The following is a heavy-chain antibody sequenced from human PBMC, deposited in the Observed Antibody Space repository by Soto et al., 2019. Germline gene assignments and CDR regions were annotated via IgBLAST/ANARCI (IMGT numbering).Heavy chain of an antibody. Sequence: QLQLQESGPGLVKPSETLSLTCTVSGGSISSNAYYWGWIRQPPGKGLEWIGSKLYSGSTYYSPSLKSRVTISVDTSKNQFSLKLSSVTAADKAVYYCARHHDYVWGSYRWALDYWGQGTLVTVSS. V-gene: IGHV4-39*01. CDR1: GGSISSNAYY. CDR2: KLYSGST. J-gene: IGHJ4*02. D-gene: IGHD3-16*02. CDR3: ARHHDYVWGSYRWALDY.